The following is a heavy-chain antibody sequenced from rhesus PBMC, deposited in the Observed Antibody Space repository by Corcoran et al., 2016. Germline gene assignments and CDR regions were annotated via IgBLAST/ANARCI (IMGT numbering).Heavy chain of an antibody. J-gene: IGHJ4*01. V-gene: IGHV1S9*01. Sequence: QVQLVQSGAEVKKPGASVKLSGKASGYPFTSSYINWVRKAPGQVLEWMGRINPSNGNTGYAQKFQGRVTMTRDTSTSTAYMELSSLRSEDTAVYYCTRGREGSWWGQGVLVTVSS. CDR2: INPSNGNT. CDR1: GYPFTSSY. CDR3: TRGREGSW. D-gene: IGHD6-25*01.